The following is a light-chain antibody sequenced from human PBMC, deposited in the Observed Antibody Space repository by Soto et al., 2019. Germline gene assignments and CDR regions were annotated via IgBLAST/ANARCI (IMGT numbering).Light chain of an antibody. CDR2: YHSDSNR. CDR1: SGFSVGDFW. CDR3: GTWHSNFKNWV. J-gene: IGLJ3*02. V-gene: IGLV5-52*01. Sequence: QLVLTQPSSHSASSGASVRLTCMRSSGFSVGDFWIRWYQQKPGYPPRYLQYYHSDSNRGHGSGVRIRFSGSSDASANAGTLRISGLQPEDEADYYCGTWHSNFKNWVFGGGTKVTVL.